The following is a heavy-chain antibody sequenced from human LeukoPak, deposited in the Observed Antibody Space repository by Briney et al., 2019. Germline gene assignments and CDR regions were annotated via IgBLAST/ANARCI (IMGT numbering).Heavy chain of an antibody. CDR1: GASISPLY. Sequence: SETLSLTRTVSGASISPLYWSWIRQAPGKALEFIGYIYDSGAANYNPSLKSRVTLSVDTSKNQFSLKLTSVTAADTAVYYCARGGVAAKYYFDYWGQGILVTVSS. V-gene: IGHV4-59*11. D-gene: IGHD6-13*01. J-gene: IGHJ4*02. CDR2: IYDSGAA. CDR3: ARGGVAAKYYFDY.